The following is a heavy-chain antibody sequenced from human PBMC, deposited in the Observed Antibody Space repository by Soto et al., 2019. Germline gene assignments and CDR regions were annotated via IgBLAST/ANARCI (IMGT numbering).Heavy chain of an antibody. Sequence: VGSLRLSCAASGFTFSSYWMHWVRQAPGKGLVWVSRINPDGSATNYADSVKGRFTISRDNAKNTLYLQMNSLRAEDTAVFYCGRGGSDSPMAPGYWGQGTLVTVSS. V-gene: IGHV3-74*01. D-gene: IGHD5-18*01. CDR2: INPDGSAT. CDR1: GFTFSSYW. CDR3: GRGGSDSPMAPGY. J-gene: IGHJ4*02.